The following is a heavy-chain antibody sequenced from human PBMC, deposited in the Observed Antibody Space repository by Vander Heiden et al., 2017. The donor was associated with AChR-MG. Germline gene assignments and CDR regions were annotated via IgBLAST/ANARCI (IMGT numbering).Heavy chain of an antibody. CDR2: IYSSGST. J-gene: IGHJ4*02. CDR3: AREKERMGRYFDWNFDF. V-gene: IGHV4-4*07. Sequence: VQLQESGPGQVKPSETLSLACTVSGGSISSYYWSWIRQPAGKGLEWIGRIYSSGSTYYNSSLKSRVTMSVDTSKNQFSLKLSSVTAADTAVYYCAREKERMGRYFDWNFDFWGQGTLVTVSS. D-gene: IGHD3-9*01. CDR1: GGSISSYY.